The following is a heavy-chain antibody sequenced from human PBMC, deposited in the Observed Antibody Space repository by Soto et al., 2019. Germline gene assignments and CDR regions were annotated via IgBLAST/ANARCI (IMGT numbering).Heavy chain of an antibody. Sequence: EVHLLESGGGLVQPGGSLRLSCAASGFMFSSYAMSWVRQAPGKWLEWVSAISGSADNTYYAYSVKGRFTISRDNSKNTLYLQMNRLRAEETALYYGAKDLYASGAYGWFDPWGQGTLVTVSS. CDR3: AKDLYASGAYGWFDP. CDR2: ISGSADNT. D-gene: IGHD3-10*01. CDR1: GFMFSSYA. J-gene: IGHJ5*02. V-gene: IGHV3-23*01.